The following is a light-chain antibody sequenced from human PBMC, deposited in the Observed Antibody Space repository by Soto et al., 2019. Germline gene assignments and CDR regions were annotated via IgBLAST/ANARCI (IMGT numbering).Light chain of an antibody. CDR2: DVS. V-gene: IGLV2-14*03. J-gene: IGLJ2*01. CDR1: SSDVGGYNY. CDR3: SSYTSGTTLLV. Sequence: QSALTQPASVSGSPGQSITISCTGTSSDVGGYNYVSWYKHHPGKAPKLMIYDVSNRPSGVSNRFSGSKSGNTASLTISGVQAEDEADYYCSSYTSGTTLLVFGGGTKVTVL.